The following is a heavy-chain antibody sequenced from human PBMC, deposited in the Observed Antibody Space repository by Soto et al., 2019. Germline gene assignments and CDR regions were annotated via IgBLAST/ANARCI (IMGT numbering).Heavy chain of an antibody. CDR2: ISYNGNT. V-gene: IGHV4-39*02. CDR1: GGSIGTSNYY. J-gene: IGHJ4*02. Sequence: SETLSLTCTVSGGSIGTSNYYWGWIRQPPGEGLEWIGSISYNGNTYYNPSLKSRVTISVDTSKNQFSLKPTSVTAADTAVYYCARDKITGLFDYWGQGTLVTVSS. CDR3: ARDKITGLFDY. D-gene: IGHD2-8*02.